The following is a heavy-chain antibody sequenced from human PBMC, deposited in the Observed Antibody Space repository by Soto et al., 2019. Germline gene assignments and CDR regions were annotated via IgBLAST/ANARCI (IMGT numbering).Heavy chain of an antibody. CDR2: IIPIFGTA. V-gene: IGHV1-69*01. CDR1: GGTFSSYA. CDR3: ARVVTAMDLYYYYGMDV. Sequence: QVQLVQSGAEVKKPGSSVKVSCKASGGTFSSYAISWVRQAPGQGLEWMGGIIPIFGTANYAQKFQGRVTITADESTSTAYMELSSLRSEDTAVYYCARVVTAMDLYYYYGMDVWGQGTTVTVSS. D-gene: IGHD5-18*01. J-gene: IGHJ6*02.